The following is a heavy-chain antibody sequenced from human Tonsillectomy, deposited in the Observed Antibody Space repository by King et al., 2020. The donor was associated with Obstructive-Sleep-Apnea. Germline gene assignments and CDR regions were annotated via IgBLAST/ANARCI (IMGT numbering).Heavy chain of an antibody. V-gene: IGHV2-70*15. CDR3: ARTKVPSYGSTNYYFDY. CDR1: GFSLSTSGMC. CDR2: IGWDDDK. J-gene: IGHJ4*02. Sequence: QVTLKESGPALVKPTQTLTLTCTFSGFSLSTSGMCVSWIRQPPGKALEWLARIGWDDDKYYSTSLKTRLTISKDTSKNQVVLTMTNMDPVDTATYYCARTKVPSYGSTNYYFDYWGQGTLVTVSS. D-gene: IGHD5-18*01.